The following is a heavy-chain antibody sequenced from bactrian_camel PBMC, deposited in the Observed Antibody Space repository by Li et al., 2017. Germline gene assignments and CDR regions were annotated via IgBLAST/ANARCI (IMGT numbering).Heavy chain of an antibody. CDR1: GYTYRRSC. Sequence: HVQLVESGGGSVQAGGSLTLSCVASGYTYRRSCMGWFRQAPGQEREGVAVIDRHGSTSYAGSVKGRFTISKDNAKNTLYLQMNSLKPEDTAMYYCVADETCVRWYLPAGSADFGAWGQGTQVTVS. J-gene: IGHJ6*01. CDR3: VADETCVRWYLPAGSADFGA. CDR2: IDRHGST. D-gene: IGHD2*01. V-gene: IGHV3S53*01.